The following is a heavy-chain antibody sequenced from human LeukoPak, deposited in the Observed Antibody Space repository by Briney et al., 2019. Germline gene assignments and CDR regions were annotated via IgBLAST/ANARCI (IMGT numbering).Heavy chain of an antibody. CDR1: GFTFSSYA. J-gene: IGHJ6*02. CDR2: ISGSGGIT. D-gene: IGHD3-22*01. V-gene: IGHV3-23*01. Sequence: GGSLRLSCAASGFTFSSYAMSWVRQAPGKGLEWVSAISGSGGITHYEDSVNCGLTIPRKNTNTTLYLQMNSLRAEDTPGYYCTKVRCSRGYYLIRQDLYGMDVWGQGTTVTVSS. CDR3: TKVRCSRGYYLIRQDLYGMDV.